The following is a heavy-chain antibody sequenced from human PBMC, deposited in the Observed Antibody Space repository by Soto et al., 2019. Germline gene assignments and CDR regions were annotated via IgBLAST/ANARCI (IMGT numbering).Heavy chain of an antibody. J-gene: IGHJ4*01. CDR3: ARGFIAGVDY. D-gene: IGHD3-16*01. CDR2: MQPSSGRT. Sequence: ASVRVSCKASGYGFTGLDMNWVRQTTGQGLEWMGWMQPSSGRTGYAQKFQGRVTMTRDTSINTDYMELSSLTSDDTAFYYCARGFIAGVDYWG. CDR1: GYGFTGLD. V-gene: IGHV1-8*01.